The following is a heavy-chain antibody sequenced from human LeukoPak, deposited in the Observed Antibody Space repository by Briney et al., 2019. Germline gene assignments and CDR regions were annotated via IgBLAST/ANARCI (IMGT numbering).Heavy chain of an antibody. CDR3: AREMATITD. D-gene: IGHD5-24*01. CDR2: IYYSGST. Sequence: SETLSLTCTVSGGSISSSSYYWGWIRQPPGKGLEWIGNIYYSGSTYYNPSLKSRVTISLDTSKNQFSLKLSSVTAADTAVYYCAREMATITDWGQGTLVTVSS. J-gene: IGHJ4*02. V-gene: IGHV4-39*07. CDR1: GGSISSSSYY.